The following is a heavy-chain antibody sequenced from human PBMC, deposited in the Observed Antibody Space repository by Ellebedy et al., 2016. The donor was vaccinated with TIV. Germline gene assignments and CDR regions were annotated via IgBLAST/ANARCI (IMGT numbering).Heavy chain of an antibody. CDR3: VAGGGWLFDY. V-gene: IGHV3-7*01. D-gene: IGHD2-15*01. CDR1: GLTFSRNW. CDR2: IKGDGSET. J-gene: IGHJ4*01. Sequence: PGGSLRLSCEVSGLTFSRNWMNWVRQAPGKGLEWVANIKGDGSETYYVDSLKGRFIISRDNTKNSLFLQMNRLRAEDTAVYYCVAGGGWLFDYWGQGTLVSVSS.